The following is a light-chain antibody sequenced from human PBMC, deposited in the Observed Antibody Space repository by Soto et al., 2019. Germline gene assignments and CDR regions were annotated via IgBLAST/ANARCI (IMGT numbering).Light chain of an antibody. V-gene: IGKV3-15*01. CDR2: DVS. J-gene: IGKJ5*01. CDR1: QGVTTN. CDR3: QQYNNWPFS. Sequence: EIVMTQSPATLSVSPGERATLSCRAGQGVTTNFAWYQQKSGQSPRLLIYDVSIRATGVPARFSATGSETDFTLTISGLQSEDSAVYFCQQYNNWPFSFGQGTLLEIK.